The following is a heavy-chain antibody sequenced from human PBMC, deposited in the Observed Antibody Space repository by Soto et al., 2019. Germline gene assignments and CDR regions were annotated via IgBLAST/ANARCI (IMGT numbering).Heavy chain of an antibody. V-gene: IGHV4-59*11. Sequence: QVQLQESGPGLVKPSETLSLTCTVSGGSISSHYWSWIRQPPGQGREWIGYIYLSGSTNDNPSLKSRVTISRDTSSQFSLKLSSVTAADTAIYYCARRWGSSYLDYWGQGTLVTVSS. J-gene: IGHJ4*02. CDR2: IYLSGST. CDR3: ARRWGSSYLDY. D-gene: IGHD6-13*01. CDR1: GGSISSHY.